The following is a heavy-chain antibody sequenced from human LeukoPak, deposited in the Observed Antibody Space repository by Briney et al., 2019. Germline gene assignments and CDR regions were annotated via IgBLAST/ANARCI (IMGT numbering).Heavy chain of an antibody. V-gene: IGHV3-7*01. Sequence: GGSLRLSCAASGFIFGAYWMTWVRQSPGKGLGWVANIKQDGNEKYYMDSVKGRFTISRDNAKKSLFLQMNSLTAEDTALYYCVRSLERFGTRDYWGQGTLVTVSS. CDR3: VRSLERFGTRDY. J-gene: IGHJ4*02. CDR2: IKQDGNEK. D-gene: IGHD3-10*01. CDR1: GFIFGAYW.